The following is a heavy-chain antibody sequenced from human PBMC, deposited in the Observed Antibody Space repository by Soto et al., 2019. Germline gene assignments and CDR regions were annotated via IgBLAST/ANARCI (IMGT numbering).Heavy chain of an antibody. J-gene: IGHJ6*02. CDR1: GGSVSSGSYY. V-gene: IGHV4-61*01. Sequence: SETLSLTCTVSGGSVSSGSYYWSWIRQPPGKGLEWIGYIYYSGSTNYNPSLKSRVTISVDTSKNQFSLKLSSVTAADTAVYYCARVHLTDSSVAVWGRGTTVTVSS. CDR2: IYYSGST. CDR3: ARVHLTDSSVAV. D-gene: IGHD3-22*01.